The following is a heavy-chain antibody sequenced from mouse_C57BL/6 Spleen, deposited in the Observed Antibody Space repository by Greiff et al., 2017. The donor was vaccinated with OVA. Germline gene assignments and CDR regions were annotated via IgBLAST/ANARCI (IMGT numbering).Heavy chain of an antibody. CDR3: AKNDYYGSSWYFDV. CDR2: IWRGGST. J-gene: IGHJ1*03. Sequence: VKLMESGPGLVQPSQSLSITCTVSGFSLTSYGVHWVRQSPGKGLEWLGVIWRGGSTDYNAAFMSSLSITQDNSKSKVFFKMNSLQADDTAIYYCAKNDYYGSSWYFDVWGTGTTVTVSS. D-gene: IGHD1-1*01. CDR1: GFSLTSYG. V-gene: IGHV2-5*01.